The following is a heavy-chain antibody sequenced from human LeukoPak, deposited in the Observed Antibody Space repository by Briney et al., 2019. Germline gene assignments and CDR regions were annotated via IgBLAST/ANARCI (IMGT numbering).Heavy chain of an antibody. V-gene: IGHV4-59*01. CDR1: GGSISSYY. Sequence: SETLSLTCTVSGGSISSYYWSWIRQPPGKGLEWIGYIYYSGSTNYNPSPKSRVTISVDTSKNQFSLKLSSVTAADTAVYYCASGYCSGGSCYYYMDVWGKGTTVTVSS. CDR3: ASGYCSGGSCYYYMDV. D-gene: IGHD2-15*01. J-gene: IGHJ6*03. CDR2: IYYSGST.